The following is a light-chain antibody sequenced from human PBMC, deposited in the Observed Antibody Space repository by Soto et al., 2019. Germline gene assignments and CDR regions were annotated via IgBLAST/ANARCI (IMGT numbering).Light chain of an antibody. J-gene: IGKJ1*01. CDR2: GAP. CDR3: LQYGSSPET. V-gene: IGKV3-20*01. CDR1: QSACIRQ. Sequence: EIVLAQSPGTLSLSPGERARLSCRASQSACIRQLAWYQQKRGQSPRFLLFGAPSRAAGIPDRFSGSGSGTDFTPTICRLDPEDFAGYYCLQYGSSPETFGQGTKVAIK.